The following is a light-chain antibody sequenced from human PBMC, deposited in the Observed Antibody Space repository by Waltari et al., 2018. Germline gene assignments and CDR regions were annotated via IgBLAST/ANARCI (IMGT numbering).Light chain of an antibody. J-gene: IGLJ2*01. CDR3: QSADSTSTHVV. V-gene: IGLV3-25*03. CDR1: SLPNQF. Sequence: SYELTQPPSASVSPGQTATTPCSGNSLPNQFAFWEQQMPGQAPVLVTYKDTERPSGIPDRFSGSTSGTTVTLTISGVQAEDEADYYCQSADSTSTHVVFGGGTKLTVL. CDR2: KDT.